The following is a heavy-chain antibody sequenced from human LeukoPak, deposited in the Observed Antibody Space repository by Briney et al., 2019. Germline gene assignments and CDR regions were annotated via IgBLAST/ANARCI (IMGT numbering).Heavy chain of an antibody. V-gene: IGHV4-34*01. CDR3: ARKSYYYDSSGYYYGGGSFDY. D-gene: IGHD3-22*01. J-gene: IGHJ4*02. Sequence: GSLRLSCAASGFTFSSYSMNWVRQAPGKGLEWIGEINHSGSTNYNPSLKSRVTISVDTSKNQFSLKLSSVTAADTAVYYCARKSYYYDSSGYYYGGGSFDYWGQGTLVTVSS. CDR1: GFTFSSYS. CDR2: INHSGST.